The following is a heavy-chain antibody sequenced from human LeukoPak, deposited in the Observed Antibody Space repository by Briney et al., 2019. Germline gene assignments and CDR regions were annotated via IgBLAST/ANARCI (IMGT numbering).Heavy chain of an antibody. J-gene: IGHJ4*02. CDR1: GFTFSSYG. D-gene: IGHD3-3*01. V-gene: IGHV3-33*08. CDR3: VRGYYDGNSDFDY. CDR2: IWYDGTNE. Sequence: GRSLSLSCAASGFTFSSYGMHWVRQAPSKGLEWVAAIWYDGTNENYVDSVKGRFTISRDNPKNTLYLEMDNLRVEDAAVYYCVRGYYDGNSDFDYWGQGTLVTVSS.